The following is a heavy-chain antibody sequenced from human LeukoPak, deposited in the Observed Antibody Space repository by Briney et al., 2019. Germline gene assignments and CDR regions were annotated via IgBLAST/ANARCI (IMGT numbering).Heavy chain of an antibody. Sequence: GGSLRLSCAASGFTFSSCGMSWVRQAPGKGLEWVSAISGSGGSTYYADSVKGRFTISRDNSKNTLYLQMNSLRAEDTAVYYCAKRMDYGDYLGKYYYYMDVWGKGTTVTISS. CDR1: GFTFSSCG. J-gene: IGHJ6*03. CDR2: ISGSGGST. D-gene: IGHD4-17*01. V-gene: IGHV3-23*01. CDR3: AKRMDYGDYLGKYYYYMDV.